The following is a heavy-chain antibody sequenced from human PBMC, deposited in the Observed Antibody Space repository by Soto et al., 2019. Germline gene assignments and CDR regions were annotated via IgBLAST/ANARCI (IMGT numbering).Heavy chain of an antibody. CDR2: ISGSGTST. D-gene: IGHD3-16*01. Sequence: GGSLRLSCAASGFTFSSYAMSWVRQAPGKGLKWSSSISGSGTSTYYADSVKGRFTISRDNSHNTLYLQVHSLTAEDTAVYYCAKARRAGGNSALYFDFWGQGAQVTVSS. CDR3: AKARRAGGNSALYFDF. V-gene: IGHV3-23*01. J-gene: IGHJ4*02. CDR1: GFTFSSYA.